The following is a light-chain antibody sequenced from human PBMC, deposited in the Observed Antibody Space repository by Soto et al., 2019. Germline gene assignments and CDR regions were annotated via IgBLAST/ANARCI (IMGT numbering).Light chain of an antibody. V-gene: IGKV3-11*01. CDR2: DES. J-gene: IGKJ1*01. CDR3: QHRNNWPWT. Sequence: EIVLTQSPAILSLSPGERATLSCRASQSVGRYLVWYQQKPGQAPSLLIYDESNRATGVPARFRGSGSGTDFTLTISSLESEDFAVYYCQHRNNWPWTLGQGTRVEIK. CDR1: QSVGRY.